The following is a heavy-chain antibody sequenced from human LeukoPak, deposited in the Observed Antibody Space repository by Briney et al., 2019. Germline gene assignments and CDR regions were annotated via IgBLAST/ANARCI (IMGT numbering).Heavy chain of an antibody. J-gene: IGHJ4*02. D-gene: IGHD3-22*01. CDR3: AKDDYDSSGYYSDY. CDR1: GFTFSSYS. Sequence: GGSLRLSCAASGFTFSSYSMNWVRQAPGKGLEWVSYISSSSSTIYYADSVGGRFTISRDSSKNTLYLQMNRLRAEDTAVYYCAKDDYDSSGYYSDYWGQGTLVTVSS. CDR2: ISSSSSTI. V-gene: IGHV3-48*01.